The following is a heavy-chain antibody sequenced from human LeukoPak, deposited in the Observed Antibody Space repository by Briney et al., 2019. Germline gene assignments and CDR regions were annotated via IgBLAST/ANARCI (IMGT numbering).Heavy chain of an antibody. V-gene: IGHV3-7*03. Sequence: GGSLRLSCAASGFTFSSYWLSWVRQAPGKGLEWVANIKQDGSEKYYVDSVKGRFAISRDNAKNSLYLQMNCLRAEDTAVYYCARIQLYYYYYGLDVWGQGTTVTVSS. J-gene: IGHJ6*02. CDR2: IKQDGSEK. D-gene: IGHD5-18*01. CDR1: GFTFSSYW. CDR3: ARIQLYYYYYGLDV.